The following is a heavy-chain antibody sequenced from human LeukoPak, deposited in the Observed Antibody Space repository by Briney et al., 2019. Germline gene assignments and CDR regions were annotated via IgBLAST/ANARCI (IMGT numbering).Heavy chain of an antibody. D-gene: IGHD2-2*01. J-gene: IGHJ6*03. Sequence: SETLSLTCTVSGGSISSYYWSWVRQPPGKGLEWIGYIYYSGSTNYNPSLKSRVTISVDTSKNQFSLKLSSVTAADTAVYYCARVWGDIVVVPPYMDVWGKGTTVTVSS. V-gene: IGHV4-59*01. CDR3: ARVWGDIVVVPPYMDV. CDR2: IYYSGST. CDR1: GGSISSYY.